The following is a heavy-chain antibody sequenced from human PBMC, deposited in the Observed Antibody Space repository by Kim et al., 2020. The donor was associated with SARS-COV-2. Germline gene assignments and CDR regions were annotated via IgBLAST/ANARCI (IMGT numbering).Heavy chain of an antibody. Sequence: SGPTLVNPTQTLTLTCSFSGFSLSTSGIFVSWIRQPPGKALEWLARIDWDDDKYYSTSLKTRLTISKDTSKNQVVLTMTNMNPVETATYYCARVRCYCSRNSCQADYFDYWGQGTLVTVSS. J-gene: IGHJ4*02. D-gene: IGHD2-2*01. CDR2: IDWDDDK. CDR1: GFSLSTSGIF. V-gene: IGHV2-70*11. CDR3: ARVRCYCSRNSCQADYFDY.